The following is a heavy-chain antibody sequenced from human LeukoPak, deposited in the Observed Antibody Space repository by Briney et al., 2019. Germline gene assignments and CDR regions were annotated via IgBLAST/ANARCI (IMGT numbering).Heavy chain of an antibody. Sequence: PGGSLRLSCAASGFTISGNYMTWVRQPPGKGLEWLSIIYSDDSTYYAESVKGRFTIPRDISKNTLYLQMNSLRAEDTAVFYCARALPAASHTSFDYWGQGALVTVSS. CDR1: GFTISGNY. D-gene: IGHD2-2*01. CDR2: IYSDDST. J-gene: IGHJ4*02. V-gene: IGHV3-66*01. CDR3: ARALPAASHTSFDY.